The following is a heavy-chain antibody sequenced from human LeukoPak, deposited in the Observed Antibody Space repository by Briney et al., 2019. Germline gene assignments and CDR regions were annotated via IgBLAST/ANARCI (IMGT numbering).Heavy chain of an antibody. J-gene: IGHJ4*02. Sequence: GGSLRLSCAASGFTFSDYWIHWVRQAPGKGLVWVSRINTDGSITNYADSVKGRFSISRDNSKSTLYLQRNSLRAEDTAVYYCAKELRPNDYWGQGTLVTVSS. D-gene: IGHD4-17*01. CDR1: GFTFSDYW. V-gene: IGHV3-74*01. CDR3: AKELRPNDY. CDR2: INTDGSIT.